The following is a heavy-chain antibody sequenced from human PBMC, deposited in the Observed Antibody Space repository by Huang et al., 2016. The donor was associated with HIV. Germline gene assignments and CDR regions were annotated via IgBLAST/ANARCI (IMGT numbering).Heavy chain of an antibody. CDR3: ARRYNSRRDY. CDR1: GGSFSGYY. CDR2: INHSGDT. Sequence: QVQLEQWGAGLLKASETLSLTCAVYGGSFSGYYWNWLRQAPGNGLEWVGEINHSGDTSYNPSLKGRVNMSVDTSKSQFSLYLTALSAADTGTYFCARRYNSRRDYWGRGTLVTVHS. J-gene: IGHJ4*02. D-gene: IGHD3-22*01. V-gene: IGHV4-34*02.